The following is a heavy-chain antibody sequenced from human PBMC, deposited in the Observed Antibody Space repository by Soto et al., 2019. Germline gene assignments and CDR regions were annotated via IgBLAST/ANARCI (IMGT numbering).Heavy chain of an antibody. CDR2: IYSGGST. CDR1: GFTVSSHY. D-gene: IGHD5-12*01. Sequence: EVQLVESGGGLVQPGGSLRLSCAASGFTVSSHYMSWVRQAPGKGLEWVSVIYSGGSTYYADSVKGRFTISRHNSKNTLYLQMNSLRAEDTAVYYCARGRREYSGYDYYYYMDVWGKGTTVTVSS. V-gene: IGHV3-53*04. CDR3: ARGRREYSGYDYYYYMDV. J-gene: IGHJ6*03.